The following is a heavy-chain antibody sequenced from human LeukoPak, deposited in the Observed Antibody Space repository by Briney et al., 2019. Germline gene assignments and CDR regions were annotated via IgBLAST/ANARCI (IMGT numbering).Heavy chain of an antibody. D-gene: IGHD3-10*01. V-gene: IGHV3-23*01. CDR1: GFTFSSYA. CDR2: ISGSGGST. CDR3: ARAAARGMRASDY. J-gene: IGHJ4*02. Sequence: QSGGSLRLSCAASGFTFSSYAMSWVRQAPGKGLEWVSAISGSGGSTYYADSVKGRFTISRDNSKNTLYFQMNNLRVEDTAVYYCARAAARGMRASDYWGQGTLVTVSS.